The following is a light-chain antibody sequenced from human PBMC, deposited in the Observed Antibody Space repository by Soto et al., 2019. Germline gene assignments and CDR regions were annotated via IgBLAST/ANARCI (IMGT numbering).Light chain of an antibody. V-gene: IGKV3-11*01. J-gene: IGKJ5*01. CDR3: QQRSTWPVT. CDR1: QSVSSY. Sequence: EIVLTQSPATLSLSPGERATLSCRASQSVSSYLAWYQQKPGQAPRLLIYDSFNRATGIPARFSGSGSGTDFTLNISSLEHEDFEVYYCQQRSTWPVTFGQGTRLEIK. CDR2: DSF.